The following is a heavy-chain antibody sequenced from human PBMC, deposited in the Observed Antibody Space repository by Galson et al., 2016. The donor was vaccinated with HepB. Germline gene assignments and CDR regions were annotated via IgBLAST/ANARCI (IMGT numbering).Heavy chain of an antibody. CDR2: TAHSADSYTT. D-gene: IGHD2-15*01. Sequence: SLRLSCAASGFPFSDYYMGWVRQAPGKGLEWVGRTAHSADSYTTDYAASVKGRFTVSRDDSKNSLFLQMDSLKAEDTAVYYCVTEWWYCFQHWGQGTLVTVSS. CDR3: VTEWWYCFQH. V-gene: IGHV3-72*01. J-gene: IGHJ4*02. CDR1: GFPFSDYY.